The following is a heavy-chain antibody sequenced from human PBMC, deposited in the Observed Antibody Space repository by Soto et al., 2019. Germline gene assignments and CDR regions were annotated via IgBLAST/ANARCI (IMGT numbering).Heavy chain of an antibody. CDR1: GGTPSSYG. CDR2: ISAYNGNT. CDR3: ARDHPYYYDLNWFDP. Sequence: PVKVSCKASGGTPSSYGISCVRQAPGHGLEWMGWISAYNGNTNYAQKLQGRVTMTPDTSTSTAYQELRSLSTDDTAVYYCARDHPYYYDLNWFDPWGQGTLVTVPS. J-gene: IGHJ5*02. V-gene: IGHV1-18*01. D-gene: IGHD3-22*01.